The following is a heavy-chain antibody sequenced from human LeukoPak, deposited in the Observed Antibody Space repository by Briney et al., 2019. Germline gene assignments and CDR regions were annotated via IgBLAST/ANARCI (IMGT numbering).Heavy chain of an antibody. CDR2: IGFDGTNK. CDR1: GFTFSTYG. CDR3: AKDTGSPADAITMEDNAFDI. Sequence: PGGSLRLSCAASGFTFSTYGMHWVRQAPGKGLEWVAFIGFDGTNKYYAESVRGRFTISRDNAKNSLDLQMESLRAEDTAVYYCAKDTGSPADAITMEDNAFDIWGQGTMVTVSS. J-gene: IGHJ3*02. V-gene: IGHV3-30*02. D-gene: IGHD3-3*01.